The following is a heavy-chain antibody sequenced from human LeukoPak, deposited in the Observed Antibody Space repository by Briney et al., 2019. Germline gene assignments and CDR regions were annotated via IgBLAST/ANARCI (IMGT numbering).Heavy chain of an antibody. V-gene: IGHV4-59*01. CDR1: GDSISAYY. J-gene: IGHJ4*02. CDR3: ARAVGGDGSGSL. CDR2: IYYRVTS. D-gene: IGHD3-10*01. Sequence: SETLSLTCTVSGDSISAYYWSWIRQPPGKGLEWIGYIYYRVTSDYNPSLKSRVTMSVDMSTRQISLKLSSVTAADTAVYYCARAVGGDGSGSLWGPGTLVTVSS.